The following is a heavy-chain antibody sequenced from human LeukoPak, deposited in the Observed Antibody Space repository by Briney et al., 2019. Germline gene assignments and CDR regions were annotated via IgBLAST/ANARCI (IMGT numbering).Heavy chain of an antibody. V-gene: IGHV1-69*13. Sequence: SVKVSCKASGGTFSSYAISWVRQAPGQGLEWMGGIIPIFGTANYAQEFQGRVTITADESTSTAYMELSSLRSEDTAVYYCASRGGVTQVSDYYYFAMDVWGQGTTVTVSS. CDR1: GGTFSSYA. CDR3: ASRGGVTQVSDYYYFAMDV. D-gene: IGHD2-21*02. CDR2: IIPIFGTA. J-gene: IGHJ6*02.